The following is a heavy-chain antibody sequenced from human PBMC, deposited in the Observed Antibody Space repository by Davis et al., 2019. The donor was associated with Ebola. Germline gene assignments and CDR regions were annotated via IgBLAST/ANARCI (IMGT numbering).Heavy chain of an antibody. CDR2: IIPIFGTA. J-gene: IGHJ5*02. Sequence: AASVKVSCKASGGTFSSYAISWVRQAPGQGLEWMGGIIPIFGTANYAQKFQDRVTMTTDTSTTTAYMELRSLTSDDTAVYYCARVSSWVGGGDSSVLWGQGTLVTVSS. CDR1: GGTFSSYA. CDR3: ARVSSWVGGGDSSVL. V-gene: IGHV1-69*05. D-gene: IGHD3-10*01.